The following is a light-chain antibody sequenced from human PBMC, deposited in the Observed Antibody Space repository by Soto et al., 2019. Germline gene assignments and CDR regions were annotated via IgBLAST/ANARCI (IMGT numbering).Light chain of an antibody. CDR3: QQYNNWPPIT. CDR2: GAS. V-gene: IGKV3-20*01. Sequence: EIVLTQSPGIFSLSPGERASLSCGASQSISSSFLAWYQQKPGQAPRLLIYGASSRATGIPDRFSGTGSETDFTLTIRSLQSEDFAVYYCQQYNNWPPITCGQGTRREIK. J-gene: IGKJ5*01. CDR1: QSISSSF.